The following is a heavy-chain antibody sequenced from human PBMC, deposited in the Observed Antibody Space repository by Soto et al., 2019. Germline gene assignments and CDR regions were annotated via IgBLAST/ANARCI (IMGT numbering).Heavy chain of an antibody. J-gene: IGHJ6*02. Sequence: EVQLVESGGGLVKPGGSLRLSCAASGFTFSNAWMNWVRQAPGKGLEWVGRIKSKTDGGTTDYAAPVKGRFTISRDDSKNTLYLQMNSLKTEDTAVYYCTTEYSYDHYYYGMDVWGQGTTVTVSS. D-gene: IGHD5-18*01. CDR3: TTEYSYDHYYYGMDV. CDR2: IKSKTDGGTT. CDR1: GFTFSNAW. V-gene: IGHV3-15*07.